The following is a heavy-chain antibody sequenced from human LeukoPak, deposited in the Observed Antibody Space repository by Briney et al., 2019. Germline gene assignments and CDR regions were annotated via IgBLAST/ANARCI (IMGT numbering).Heavy chain of an antibody. J-gene: IGHJ6*03. CDR2: MYYSGST. D-gene: IGHD5-18*01. CDR3: ARATRGYSLEEDYYYYYYYMDV. Sequence: SETLSLTCTVSGGSISSSSYYWGWIRQPPGKGLEWIGSMYYSGSTYYNPSLKSRVTISVDTSKDQFSLKLSSVTAADTAVYYCARATRGYSLEEDYYYYYYYMDVWGKGTTVTVSS. CDR1: GGSISSSSYY. V-gene: IGHV4-39*07.